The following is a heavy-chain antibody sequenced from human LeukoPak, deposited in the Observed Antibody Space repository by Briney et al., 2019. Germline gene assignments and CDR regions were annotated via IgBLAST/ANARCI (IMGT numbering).Heavy chain of an antibody. CDR3: ARDPEVPDYYSYTDV. Sequence: GGSLRLSCTGSGFIFSSYGLFWVRQAPGKGLEWVSAISSGGAYTYYADSVKGRFTISRDNALNSVSLQMNGLRAEDTAIYYCARDPEVPDYYSYTDVWGKGTTVTVSS. J-gene: IGHJ6*03. V-gene: IGHV3-21*01. CDR1: GFIFSSYG. CDR2: ISSGGAYT.